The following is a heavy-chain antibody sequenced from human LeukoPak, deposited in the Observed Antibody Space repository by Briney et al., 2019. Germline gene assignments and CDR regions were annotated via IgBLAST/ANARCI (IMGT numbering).Heavy chain of an antibody. D-gene: IGHD3-22*01. Sequence: GGSLRLSCAASGFTFSSYWMSWVRQAPGKGLEWVANIKQDGSEKYYVDSVKGRFTISGDNAKNSLYLQMNSLRAEDTAVYYCARVLFYYDNYFDYWGQGTLVTVSS. CDR3: ARVLFYYDNYFDY. J-gene: IGHJ4*02. CDR1: GFTFSSYW. CDR2: IKQDGSEK. V-gene: IGHV3-7*01.